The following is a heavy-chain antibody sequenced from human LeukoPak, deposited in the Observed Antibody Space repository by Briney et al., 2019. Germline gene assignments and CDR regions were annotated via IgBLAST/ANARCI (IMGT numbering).Heavy chain of an antibody. CDR2: IYPGESDT. CDR3: ARRYSSGWYFDY. J-gene: IGHJ4*02. Sequence: RGESLKISCKCPGYIFTSYWIGGVRQLPGKGLEWMGIIYPGESDTIYSPSFQGQVTISADKSISTAYLQWSSLKASDTATYYCARRYSSGWYFDYWGQGTLVTVSS. CDR1: GYIFTSYW. D-gene: IGHD6-19*01. V-gene: IGHV5-51*01.